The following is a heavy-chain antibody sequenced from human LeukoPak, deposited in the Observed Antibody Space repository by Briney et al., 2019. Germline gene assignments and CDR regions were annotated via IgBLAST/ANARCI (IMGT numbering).Heavy chain of an antibody. CDR3: AREKGDSGYDYSYYYYGMDV. J-gene: IGHJ6*02. Sequence: SVKVSCKASGGSFSSYAISWVRQAPGQGLEWMGGIIPIFGTANYAQKFQGRVTITADESTSTAYMELSSLRSEDTAVYYCAREKGDSGYDYSYYYYGMDVWGQGTTVTVSS. CDR1: GGSFSSYA. D-gene: IGHD5-12*01. CDR2: IIPIFGTA. V-gene: IGHV1-69*13.